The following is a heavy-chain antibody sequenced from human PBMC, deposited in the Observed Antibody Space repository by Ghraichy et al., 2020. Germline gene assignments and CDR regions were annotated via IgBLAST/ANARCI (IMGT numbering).Heavy chain of an antibody. CDR3: AVSAVGSDADY. CDR2: IDRDGSEK. J-gene: IGHJ4*02. D-gene: IGHD6-13*01. Sequence: GGSLRLSCSVSGFTFSSYWMAWVRQAPGKGLEWVANIDRDGSEKTYVDSVKGRFTISRDNAKNSLYLQMTDLKVDDTAVYYCAVSAVGSDADYWGQGTLVTVSS. V-gene: IGHV3-7*03. CDR1: GFTFSSYW.